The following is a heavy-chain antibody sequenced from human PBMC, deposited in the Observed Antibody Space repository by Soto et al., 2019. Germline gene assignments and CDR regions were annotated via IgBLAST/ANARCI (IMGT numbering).Heavy chain of an antibody. CDR1: GFTFSDYY. Sequence: GGSLRLSCAASGFTFSDYYMSWIRQAPGKGLEWVSYISSSGSTIYYADSVKGRFTISRDNAKNSLYLQMNSLRAEDTAVYYCARDLVVVPAAMEKKYNWFDPWGQGTLVTVSS. CDR2: ISSSGSTI. D-gene: IGHD2-2*01. CDR3: ARDLVVVPAAMEKKYNWFDP. J-gene: IGHJ5*02. V-gene: IGHV3-11*01.